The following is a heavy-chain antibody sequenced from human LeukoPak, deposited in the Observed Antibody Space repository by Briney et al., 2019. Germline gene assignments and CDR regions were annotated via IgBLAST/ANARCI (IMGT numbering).Heavy chain of an antibody. CDR1: GFTFSTYC. CDR2: ICPDGTVT. V-gene: IGHV3-74*01. CDR3: VRDFRSADY. Sequence: GGSLRLSCAASGFTFSTYCMHWVRQAPGKGPMWVSRICPDGTVTNYADSVKARLIISRDNARNTVYLQMNSLRVEDTAVYYCVRDFRSADYWGQGTLVTVSS. J-gene: IGHJ4*02.